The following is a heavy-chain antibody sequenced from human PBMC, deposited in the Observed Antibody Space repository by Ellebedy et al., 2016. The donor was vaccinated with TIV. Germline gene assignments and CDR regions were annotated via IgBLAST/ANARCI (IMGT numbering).Heavy chain of an antibody. CDR1: GGSFSGYY. V-gene: IGHV4-59*12. J-gene: IGHJ6*02. CDR2: IYYSGST. D-gene: IGHD6-13*01. Sequence: MPGGSLRLSCAVYGGSFSGYYWSWIRQPPGKGLEWIGYIYYSGSTNYNPSLKSRVTISVDTSKNQFSLKLSSVTAADTAVYYCARGSGIAAAAPYGMDVWGQGTTVTVSS. CDR3: ARGSGIAAAAPYGMDV.